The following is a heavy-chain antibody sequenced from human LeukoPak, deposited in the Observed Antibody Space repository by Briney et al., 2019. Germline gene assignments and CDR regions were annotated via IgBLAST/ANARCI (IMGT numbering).Heavy chain of an antibody. D-gene: IGHD3-10*01. J-gene: IGHJ5*02. Sequence: GGSLRLSCAASGFTFSSYGMHWVRQAPGKGLEWVAVISYDGSNKYYADSVKGRFTISRDNSKNTLYLQMNSLRAEDTAVYYCARGGYYGSGSYYQLNWFDPWGQGTLVTVSS. CDR3: ARGGYYGSGSYYQLNWFDP. CDR2: ISYDGSNK. CDR1: GFTFSSYG. V-gene: IGHV3-30*03.